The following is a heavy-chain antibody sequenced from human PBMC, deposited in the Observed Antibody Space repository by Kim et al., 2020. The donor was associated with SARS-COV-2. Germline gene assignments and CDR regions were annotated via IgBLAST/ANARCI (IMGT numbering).Heavy chain of an antibody. CDR2: INHSGRT. V-gene: IGHV4-34*01. D-gene: IGHD6-19*01. CDR3: SGGYAVAWLFDS. J-gene: IGHJ4*02. Sequence: SETLSLTCAVYGGSFSGYYWSWIRQPPGKGLEWIGEINHSGRTNYNPSLKTLVTISVDTSKNQFSLKLSSVTAADTAVYSGSGGYAVAWLFDSWGQGTLVTVSS. CDR1: GGSFSGYY.